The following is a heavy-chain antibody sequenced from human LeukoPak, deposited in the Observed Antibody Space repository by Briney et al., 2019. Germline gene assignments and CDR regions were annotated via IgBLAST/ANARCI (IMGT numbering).Heavy chain of an antibody. CDR3: AKDIGIGASTIFGETPYYYYYGMDV. J-gene: IGHJ6*02. Sequence: GGSLRLSCAASGFTFDDYAMHWARQAPGKGLEWVSGISWNSGSIGYADSVKGRFTISRDNAKNSLYLQMNSLRAEDTALYYCAKDIGIGASTIFGETPYYYYYGMDVWGQGTTVTVSS. V-gene: IGHV3-9*01. CDR2: ISWNSGSI. D-gene: IGHD3-3*01. CDR1: GFTFDDYA.